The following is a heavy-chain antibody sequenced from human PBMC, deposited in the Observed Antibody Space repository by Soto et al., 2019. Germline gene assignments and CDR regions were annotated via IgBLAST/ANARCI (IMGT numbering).Heavy chain of an antibody. Sequence: SETLSLTCSVSGGSITSSEYYWAWIRQPPGKGLQFVGTIYYSGSSYSNPSLKSRLSMSVDTSKNQFSLTMKSVTAADTGVYYCASHPLNWSDDDSWGQGVLVTVSS. CDR1: GGSITSSEYY. CDR2: IYYSGSS. D-gene: IGHD1-1*01. J-gene: IGHJ4*02. V-gene: IGHV4-39*01. CDR3: ASHPLNWSDDDS.